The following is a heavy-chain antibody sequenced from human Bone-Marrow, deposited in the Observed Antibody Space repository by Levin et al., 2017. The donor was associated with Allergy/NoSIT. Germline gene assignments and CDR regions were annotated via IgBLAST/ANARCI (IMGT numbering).Heavy chain of an antibody. J-gene: IGHJ4*02. CDR1: GFTFRSYS. D-gene: IGHD1-14*01. V-gene: IGHV3-21*01. CDR3: SRDLSFGNPQGFDC. Sequence: GESLKIPCAASGFTFRSYSMNWVRQAPGKGLEWVSTISSSSSYIYYAESVKGRFTISRDNAKNSVYLQMSSLRAEDTAVYYCSRDLSFGNPQGFDCWGQGTLVTVSS. CDR2: ISSSSSYI.